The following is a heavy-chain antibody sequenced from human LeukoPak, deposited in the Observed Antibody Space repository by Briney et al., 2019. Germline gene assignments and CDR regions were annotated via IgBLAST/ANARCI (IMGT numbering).Heavy chain of an antibody. V-gene: IGHV4/OR15-8*02. CDR3: SGESGAFCPFGY. Sequence: SETLSLTCGVSGGSIRSTNWWSWVRQPPGQGLEWIGEISLSGQTNFNPSLNGRVTMSLDESRNQLSLKLTSVTAADTAIYYCSGESGAFCPFGYWGQGTLVIVPP. CDR2: ISLSGQT. J-gene: IGHJ4*02. CDR1: GGSIRSTNW. D-gene: IGHD1-26*01.